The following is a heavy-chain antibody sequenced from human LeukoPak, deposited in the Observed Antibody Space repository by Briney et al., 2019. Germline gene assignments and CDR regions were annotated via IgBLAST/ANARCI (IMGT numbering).Heavy chain of an antibody. V-gene: IGHV1-69*13. CDR1: GGTFRSYA. CDR3: ARVTYYHDSSGYYSANYFDP. Sequence: SVKVSCKACGGTFRSYAITWVRQAPGRGLEWMGGIIPIFDTANYAQNFQGRVTITADESTTTAYMELSSLRSEDTAVYYCARVTYYHDSSGYYSANYFDPWGQGTLVTVSS. J-gene: IGHJ5*02. D-gene: IGHD3-22*01. CDR2: IIPIFDTA.